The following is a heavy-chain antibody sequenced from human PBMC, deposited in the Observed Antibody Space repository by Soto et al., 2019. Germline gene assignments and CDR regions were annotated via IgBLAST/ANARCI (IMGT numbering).Heavy chain of an antibody. V-gene: IGHV3-11*01. CDR3: ARDMYFITAAGGGIDD. CDR1: AFSFSDHY. Sequence: QVQLVESGGGLVKPGGSLRLSCAASAFSFSDHYMSWVRQAPGKGLEWVSYISSSGSTIYYADSVKGRFTISRDNAKNSLYVQMNSLRAEDTALYYCARDMYFITAAGGGIDDWGQGTLVTVSS. CDR2: ISSSGSTI. J-gene: IGHJ4*02. D-gene: IGHD6-25*01.